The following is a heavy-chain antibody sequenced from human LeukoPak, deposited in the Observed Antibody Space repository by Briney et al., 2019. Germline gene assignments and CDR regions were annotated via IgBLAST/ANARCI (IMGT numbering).Heavy chain of an antibody. J-gene: IGHJ5*02. Sequence: GESLKISCKGSGYRFTSYWISWVRQMPGKGLEWMGRIDPSDSYTNYSPSFQGHVTISADKSISTAYLQWSSLKASDTAMYYCARRVSSSGWFDPWGQGTLVTVSS. D-gene: IGHD6-6*01. V-gene: IGHV5-10-1*01. CDR2: IDPSDSYT. CDR1: GYRFTSYW. CDR3: ARRVSSSGWFDP.